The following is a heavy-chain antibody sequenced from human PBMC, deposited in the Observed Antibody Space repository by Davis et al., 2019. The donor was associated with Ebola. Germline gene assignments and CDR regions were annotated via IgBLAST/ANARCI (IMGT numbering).Heavy chain of an antibody. CDR2: ISSSSNYI. CDR3: VRDPALVVTGGGWFFGL. Sequence: PGGSLRLSCAASGFTFSSNSMNWVRQAPGKGLEWVSFISSSSNYIYYADSVKGRFTVSRDNAKNLLYLQMNSLRAEDTAVYYCVRDPALVVTGGGWFFGLWGRGTLVTVSS. V-gene: IGHV3-21*01. J-gene: IGHJ2*01. CDR1: GFTFSSNS. D-gene: IGHD2-21*02.